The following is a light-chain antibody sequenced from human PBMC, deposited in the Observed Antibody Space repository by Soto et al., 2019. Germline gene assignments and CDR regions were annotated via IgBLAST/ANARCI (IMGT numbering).Light chain of an antibody. CDR2: DVS. CDR3: SSYTSNPSLEHV. Sequence: QSVLTQPASVSGSPGQSVAISCTGTSSDVGRYNYVSWYQQHPGEAPKLMIYDVSNRPSGVSNRFSGSQSGNTASLTISGLQAEDEADYSCSSYTSNPSLEHVFGTGTKVTVL. V-gene: IGLV2-14*01. CDR1: SSDVGRYNY. J-gene: IGLJ1*01.